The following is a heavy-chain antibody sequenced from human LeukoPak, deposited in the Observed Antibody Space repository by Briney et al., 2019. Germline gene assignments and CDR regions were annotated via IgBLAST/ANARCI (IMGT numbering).Heavy chain of an antibody. CDR1: GFTFSSYG. CDR2: ISGSGGST. Sequence: GGSLRLSCAASGFTFSSYGMSWVRQAPGKGLEWVSAISGSGGSTYYADSVKGRFTISRDNSKNTLYLQMNGLRAEDTAVYYCAKTENDYVWGSYRWFDYWGQGTLVTVSS. J-gene: IGHJ4*02. CDR3: AKTENDYVWGSYRWFDY. V-gene: IGHV3-23*01. D-gene: IGHD3-16*02.